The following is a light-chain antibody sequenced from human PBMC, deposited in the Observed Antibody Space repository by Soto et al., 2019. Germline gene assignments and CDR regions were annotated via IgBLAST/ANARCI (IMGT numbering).Light chain of an antibody. V-gene: IGLV2-23*01. CDR1: SSDVGSYNL. Sequence: QSALTQPASVSGSPGQSITISCTGTSSDVGSYNLVSWYQQHPGKAPKLMIYEGTKRPSGVSNRFSGSKSGNTPSLTISGFQAEDEADYYCCSYARTRTWVFGGGTKLTVL. CDR3: CSYARTRTWV. J-gene: IGLJ3*02. CDR2: EGT.